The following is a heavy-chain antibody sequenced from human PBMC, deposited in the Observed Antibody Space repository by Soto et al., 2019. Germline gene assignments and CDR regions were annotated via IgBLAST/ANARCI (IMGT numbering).Heavy chain of an antibody. Sequence: SETLSLTCTVSGGSISSSSYYWGWIRQPPGKGLEWIGSIYYSGSTYYNPSLKSRVTISVDTSENQFSLKLSSVTAADTAVYYCLIGYCSGGSCYSYYYYGMDVWGQGTTVT. V-gene: IGHV4-39*01. D-gene: IGHD2-15*01. CDR2: IYYSGST. CDR1: GGSISSSSYY. CDR3: LIGYCSGGSCYSYYYYGMDV. J-gene: IGHJ6*02.